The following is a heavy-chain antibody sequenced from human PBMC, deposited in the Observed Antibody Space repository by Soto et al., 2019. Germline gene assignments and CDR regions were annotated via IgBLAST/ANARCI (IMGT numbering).Heavy chain of an antibody. V-gene: IGHV3-30-3*01. Sequence: QVQLVESGGGVVQPGRSLRLSCVASGFTFSSYGMHWVRQAPGKGLGGVAVISSDGSDKYYADSVKGRFTISRDNSKNTLYVQLNRMRADDTALYYCARDRLYGAGLIDVWGQGTTVTVSS. CDR3: ARDRLYGAGLIDV. J-gene: IGHJ6*02. D-gene: IGHD3-10*01. CDR1: GFTFSSYG. CDR2: ISSDGSDK.